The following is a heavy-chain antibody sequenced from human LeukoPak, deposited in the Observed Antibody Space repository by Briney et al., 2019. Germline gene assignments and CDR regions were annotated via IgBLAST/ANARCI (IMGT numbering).Heavy chain of an antibody. V-gene: IGHV4-39*01. CDR2: IYYSGST. CDR3: ASTWIQLWFFDY. J-gene: IGHJ4*02. D-gene: IGHD5-18*01. CDR1: GGSISSSSYY. Sequence: PSETLSLTCTVSGGSISSSSYYWGWIRQPPGKGLEWIGSIYYSGSTYYNPSLKSRVTISVDTSKNQFYLKLSSVTAADTAVYYCASTWIQLWFFDYWGQGTLVTVSS.